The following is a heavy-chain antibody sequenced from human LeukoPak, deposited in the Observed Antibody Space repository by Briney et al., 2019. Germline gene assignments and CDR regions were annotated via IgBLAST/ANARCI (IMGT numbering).Heavy chain of an antibody. CDR3: ATGSGFYNWFDP. V-gene: IGHV4-59*01. CDR1: GGSISSSY. Sequence: SETLSLTYTVSGGSISSSYWSWMRQPPGKGLEWIGYIHYSGSTNYNPSLKSRVFISVDTSKKQFSLKLSSVTAADTAVYYCATGSGFYNWFDPWGQGTLVTVSS. CDR2: IHYSGST. D-gene: IGHD3-22*01. J-gene: IGHJ5*02.